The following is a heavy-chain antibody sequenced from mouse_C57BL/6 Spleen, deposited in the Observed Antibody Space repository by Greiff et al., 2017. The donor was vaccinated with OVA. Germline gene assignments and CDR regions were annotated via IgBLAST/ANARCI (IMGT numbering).Heavy chain of an antibody. CDR2: ISDGGSYT. D-gene: IGHD2-2*01. J-gene: IGHJ3*01. Sequence: DVQLVESGGGLVKPGGSLKLSCAASGFTFSSYAMSWVRQTPEKRLEWVATISDGGSYTYYPDNVKGRFTISRDNAKNNLYLQMSHLKSEDTAMYYCARGGIYYGYDESYWGQGTLVTVSA. CDR3: ARGGIYYGYDESY. V-gene: IGHV5-4*01. CDR1: GFTFSSYA.